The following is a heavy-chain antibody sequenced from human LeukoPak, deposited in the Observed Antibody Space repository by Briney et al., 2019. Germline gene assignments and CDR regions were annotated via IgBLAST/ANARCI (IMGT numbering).Heavy chain of an antibody. V-gene: IGHV1-69*05. CDR1: GGTFSSYA. D-gene: IGHD2-2*01. CDR2: IIPIFGTA. CDR3: ARGNQLLVRDFDY. Sequence: SVKVSCKASGGTFSSYAISWVRQAPGRGLEWMGGIIPIFGTANYAQKFQGRVTITTDESTSTAYMELSSLRSEDTAVYYCARGNQLLVRDFDYWGQGTLVTVSS. J-gene: IGHJ4*02.